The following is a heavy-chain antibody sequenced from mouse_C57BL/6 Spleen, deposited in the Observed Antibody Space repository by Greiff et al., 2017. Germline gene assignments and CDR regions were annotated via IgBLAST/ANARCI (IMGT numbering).Heavy chain of an antibody. CDR1: GFTFSDYY. CDR3: ARVHYYGSSYFDY. CDR2: INYDGSST. D-gene: IGHD1-1*01. J-gene: IGHJ2*01. Sequence: DVKLVESEGGLVQPGSSMKLSCTASGFTFSDYYMAWVRQVPEKGLEWVANINYDGSSTYYLDSLKSRFIISRDDAKNILYLQMSSLKSEDTATYYCARVHYYGSSYFDYWGQGTTLTVSS. V-gene: IGHV5-16*01.